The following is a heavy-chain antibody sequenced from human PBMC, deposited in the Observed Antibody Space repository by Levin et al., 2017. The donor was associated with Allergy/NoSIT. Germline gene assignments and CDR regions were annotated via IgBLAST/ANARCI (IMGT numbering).Heavy chain of an antibody. CDR3: ARDRLTVPELWFGEVDSFDI. J-gene: IGHJ3*02. Sequence: GESLKISCKASGYTFTSYYMHWVRQAPGQGLEWMGIINPSGGSTSYAQKFQGRVTMTRDTSTSTVYMELSSLRSEDTAVYYCARDRLTVPELWFGEVDSFDIWGQGTMVTVSS. CDR1: GYTFTSYY. V-gene: IGHV1-46*01. CDR2: INPSGGST. D-gene: IGHD3-10*01.